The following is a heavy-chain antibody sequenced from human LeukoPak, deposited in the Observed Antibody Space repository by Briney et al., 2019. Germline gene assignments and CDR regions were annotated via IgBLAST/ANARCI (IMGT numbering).Heavy chain of an antibody. Sequence: GASVKVSCKASGYSFTGYYMHWVRQAPGQGLEWMGWINPNSGGTNYAQKFQGRVTMTRDTSISTAYMELSRLRSDDTAVCYCARAEGIVVVTNYFDYWGQGTLVTVSS. J-gene: IGHJ4*02. CDR3: ARAEGIVVVTNYFDY. CDR1: GYSFTGYY. CDR2: INPNSGGT. V-gene: IGHV1-2*02. D-gene: IGHD3-22*01.